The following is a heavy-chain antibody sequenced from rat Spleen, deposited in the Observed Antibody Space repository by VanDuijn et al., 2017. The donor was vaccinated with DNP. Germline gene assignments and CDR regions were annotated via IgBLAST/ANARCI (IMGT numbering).Heavy chain of an antibody. CDR1: GFTFSDYD. D-gene: IGHD1-4*01. V-gene: IGHV5-25*01. CDR3: ARPYGYNNGGFAY. CDR2: ISPSGGTT. Sequence: VQLVESGGGLVQPGRSLKLSCAASGFTFSDYDMAWVRQAPTKGLEWVASISPSGGTTYYRDSVKGRFTISRDNAKSTLYLQMDSLRSEDTATYYCARPYGYNNGGFAYWGQGTLVTVSS. J-gene: IGHJ3*01.